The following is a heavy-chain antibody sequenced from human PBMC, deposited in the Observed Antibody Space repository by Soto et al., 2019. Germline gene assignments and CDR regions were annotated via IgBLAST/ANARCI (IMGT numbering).Heavy chain of an antibody. Sequence: PGESLKISCKGSGYSFTSYWIGWVRQMPGEGLEWMGIIYPGDSDTRYSPSFQGQVTISADKSISTAYLQWSSLKASDTAMYYCARIGNFWSGYSVGEGAAVWGQGTTVTVSS. D-gene: IGHD3-3*01. CDR2: IYPGDSDT. V-gene: IGHV5-51*01. CDR3: ARIGNFWSGYSVGEGAAV. J-gene: IGHJ6*02. CDR1: GYSFTSYW.